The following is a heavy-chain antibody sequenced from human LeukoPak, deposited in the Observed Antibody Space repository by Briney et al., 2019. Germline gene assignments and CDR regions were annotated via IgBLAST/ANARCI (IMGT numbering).Heavy chain of an antibody. J-gene: IGHJ4*02. CDR2: IIPIFGTA. CDR1: GGTFSSYA. Sequence: SVKVSCKASGGTFSSYAISWVRQAPGRGLEWMGGIIPIFGTANYAQKFQGRVTITADESTSTAYMELSSLRSEDTAVYYCARGRDSSGYYFSIGYWGQGTLVTVSS. V-gene: IGHV1-69*13. CDR3: ARGRDSSGYYFSIGY. D-gene: IGHD3-22*01.